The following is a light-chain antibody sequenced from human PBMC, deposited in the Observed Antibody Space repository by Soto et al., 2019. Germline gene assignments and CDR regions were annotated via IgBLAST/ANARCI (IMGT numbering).Light chain of an antibody. CDR2: WAS. V-gene: IGKV4-1*01. CDR3: QQYYSAPYT. CDR1: QSGLSSSNNKNY. J-gene: IGKJ2*01. Sequence: DIVMTQSPDSLAVSLGERATINCKSSQSGLSSSNNKNYLAWYQQKPGQPPKMLIYWASTRESGVPDRLSGSGSGTDFTLTISSLQAEDVAVYYCQQYYSAPYTFGQGTKLEIK.